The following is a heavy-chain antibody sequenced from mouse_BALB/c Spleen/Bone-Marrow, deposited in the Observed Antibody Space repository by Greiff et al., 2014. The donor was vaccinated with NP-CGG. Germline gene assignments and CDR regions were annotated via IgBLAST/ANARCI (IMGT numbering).Heavy chain of an antibody. V-gene: IGHV1-54*01. CDR2: INPGIGDT. CDR1: GFTFTNYL. D-gene: IGHD3-3*01. J-gene: IGHJ2*02. Sequence: VQLQQSGDELVRPGTSVKVSCKASGFTFTNYLIEWFKQRPGQGLEWIGKINPGIGDTNYNAKFRGQATLTADKSSTTAYMQLSGLTSDDSAVYYCAIFARDYWGQGTSLTVSS. CDR3: AIFARDY.